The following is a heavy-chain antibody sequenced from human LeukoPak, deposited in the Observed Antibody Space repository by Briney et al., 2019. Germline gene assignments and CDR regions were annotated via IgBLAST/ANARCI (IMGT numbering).Heavy chain of an antibody. Sequence: PSETLSLNCSVSGGSISSYSWSWIRQSPGKGLEWIGYIHFTGNTKYNPSLRSRVIISLHTPNNQFSLRLSSVTAANTAVYYCARGVRIENAAIYYMDVWGEGAKVTVSS. CDR1: GGSISSYS. CDR2: IHFTGNT. CDR3: ARGVRIENAAIYYMDV. J-gene: IGHJ6*03. V-gene: IGHV4-59*01. D-gene: IGHD2/OR15-2a*01.